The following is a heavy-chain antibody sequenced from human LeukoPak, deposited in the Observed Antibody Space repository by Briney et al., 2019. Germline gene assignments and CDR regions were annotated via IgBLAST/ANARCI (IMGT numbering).Heavy chain of an antibody. Sequence: ASVSVSFKTSGYTFIDYEINWVRQAPGLGLEWVAWIHANSGKAGSAQKFQGRVTLTRDTSTETAFMELSGLTSDDSATYFCARGHYGGNRYFDNWGQGTLVTVSS. J-gene: IGHJ4*02. D-gene: IGHD4-23*01. CDR1: GYTFIDYE. CDR2: IHANSGKA. CDR3: ARGHYGGNRYFDN. V-gene: IGHV1-8*01.